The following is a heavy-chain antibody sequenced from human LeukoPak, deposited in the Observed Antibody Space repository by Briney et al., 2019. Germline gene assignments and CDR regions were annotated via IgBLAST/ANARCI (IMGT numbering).Heavy chain of an antibody. J-gene: IGHJ6*02. V-gene: IGHV4-59*08. CDR3: ARWRSIAARFYYYYGMDV. CDR1: GGSISSYY. CDR2: IYYSGST. Sequence: ASETLSLTCTVSGGSISSYYWSWIRQPPGKGLEWIGYIYYSGSTNYNPSLKSRVTISVDTSKNQFSLKLSSVTAADTAVYYCARWRSIAARFYYYYGMDVWGQGTMVTVSS. D-gene: IGHD6-6*01.